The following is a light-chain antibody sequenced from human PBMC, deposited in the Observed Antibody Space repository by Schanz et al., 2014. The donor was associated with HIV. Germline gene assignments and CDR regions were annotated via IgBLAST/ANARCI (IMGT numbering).Light chain of an antibody. CDR2: GAS. CDR3: QQYGSS. CDR1: QSVSSSL. J-gene: IGKJ3*01. V-gene: IGKV3-20*01. Sequence: ETVLTQSPGTLSLSPGERATLSCRASQSVSSSLLAWYQQRPGQAPGLLIYGASSRATGIPDRFSGSGSGTDFTLTISRLEPEDFAVYYCQQYGSSFGPGTKVDIK.